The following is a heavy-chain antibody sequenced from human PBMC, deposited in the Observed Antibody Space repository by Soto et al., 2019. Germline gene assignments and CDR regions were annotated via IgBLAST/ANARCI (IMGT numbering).Heavy chain of an antibody. D-gene: IGHD2-2*01. V-gene: IGHV3-11*01. CDR3: AREPTSQSQRIDY. J-gene: IGHJ4*02. Sequence: GGSLRLSRAASGVTFRDYDMSWIRTATGKGLEWVSYMDRSDYTIYYADSVKGRFTISRDNATNSLYLQMNSLRAEDTAVYSCAREPTSQSQRIDYWGQGTQVTVSS. CDR1: GVTFRDYD. CDR2: MDRSDYTI.